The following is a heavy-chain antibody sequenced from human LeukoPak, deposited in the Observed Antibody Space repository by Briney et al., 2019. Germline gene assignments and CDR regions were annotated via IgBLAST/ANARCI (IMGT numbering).Heavy chain of an antibody. CDR3: ITDPAGVTTVASPNYYFDY. D-gene: IGHD4-23*01. Sequence: GGSLRLSCAASGFTFSSAWMSWVRQAPGKGLEWVGRIESNGRGGTAVYAAPGQGRFTISRDDSKNTLYLQMNSLRTEDTAVYYCITDPAGVTTVASPNYYFDYWGQGTLVTVSS. J-gene: IGHJ4*02. CDR2: IESNGRGGTA. V-gene: IGHV3-15*04. CDR1: GFTFSSAW.